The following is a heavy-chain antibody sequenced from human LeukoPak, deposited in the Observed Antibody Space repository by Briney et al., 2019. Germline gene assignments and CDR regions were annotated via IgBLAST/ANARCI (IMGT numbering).Heavy chain of an antibody. CDR2: IYTSGST. D-gene: IGHD3-10*01. CDR3: AKLVPYYYGSGSYYQAYYFDY. Sequence: PSETLSLTCAVYGGSFSGYFWTWIRQPAGMGLEWIGRIYTSGSTNYKPSLKSRVTMSVDTSKNQFSLKLSSVTAADTAVYYCAKLVPYYYGSGSYYQAYYFDYWGQGTLVTVSS. J-gene: IGHJ4*02. V-gene: IGHV4-59*10. CDR1: GGSFSGYF.